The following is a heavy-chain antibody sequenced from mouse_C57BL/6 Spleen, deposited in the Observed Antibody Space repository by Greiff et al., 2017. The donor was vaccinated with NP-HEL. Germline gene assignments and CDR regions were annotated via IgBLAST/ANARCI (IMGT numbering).Heavy chain of an antibody. V-gene: IGHV1-4*01. CDR2: INPSSGYT. CDR1: GYTFTSYT. J-gene: IGHJ4*01. D-gene: IGHD2-4*01. Sequence: VQLQQSGAELARPGASVKMSCKASGYTFTSYTMHWVKQRPGQGLDWIGYINPSSGYTKYNQKFKDKATLTADKSSSTAYMQLSSLTSEDSAVYYCARAYYDYDGGYAMDYWGQGTSVTVSS. CDR3: ARAYYDYDGGYAMDY.